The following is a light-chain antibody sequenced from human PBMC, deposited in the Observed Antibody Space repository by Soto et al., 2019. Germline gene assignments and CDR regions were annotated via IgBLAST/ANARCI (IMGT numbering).Light chain of an antibody. Sequence: EIVLTQSPATLSLSPGERATLSCRASQSVSSYLAWYQQKPGQAPRLLMYDASNRATGIPARFSGSGSGTDFTLTISSLEPEDFAVYYCQQRSNWPPGIFTFGPGTKVDIK. CDR1: QSVSSY. V-gene: IGKV3-11*01. CDR2: DAS. J-gene: IGKJ3*01. CDR3: QQRSNWPPGIFT.